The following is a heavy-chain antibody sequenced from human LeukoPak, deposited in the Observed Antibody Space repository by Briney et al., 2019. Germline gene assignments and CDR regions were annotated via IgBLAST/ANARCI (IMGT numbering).Heavy chain of an antibody. CDR1: RFTFSSYG. CDR3: ATTQIAAAGPGYYYYYYMDV. D-gene: IGHD6-13*01. CDR2: ISSSGGST. J-gene: IGHJ6*03. V-gene: IGHV3-23*01. Sequence: GGSLRLSCAASRFTFSSYGMSWVRQAPGKGLEWVSGISSSGGSTYYADSVKGRFTISRDNSRNTLYLQMNSLRAEDTAVYYCATTQIAAAGPGYYYYYYMDVWGKGTTVTISS.